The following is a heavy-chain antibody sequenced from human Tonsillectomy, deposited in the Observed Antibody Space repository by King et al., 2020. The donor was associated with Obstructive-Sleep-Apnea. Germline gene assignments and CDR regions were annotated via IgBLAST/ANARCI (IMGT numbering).Heavy chain of an antibody. Sequence: VQLVESGAEVKKPGASVKVSCKASGYTFTSYGISWVRQAPGQGLEWMGWIRAYNGNTNYAQKLQGRFTMSTDTSTSTAYMELRSLRSDDTAVYYCARGVPYSSGWYPGQNDYWGQGALVTVSS. CDR2: IRAYNGNT. CDR3: ARGVPYSSGWYPGQNDY. CDR1: GYTFTSYG. D-gene: IGHD6-19*01. V-gene: IGHV1-18*01. J-gene: IGHJ4*02.